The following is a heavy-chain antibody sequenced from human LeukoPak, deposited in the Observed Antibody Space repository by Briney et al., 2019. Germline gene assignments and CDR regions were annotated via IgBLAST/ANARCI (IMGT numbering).Heavy chain of an antibody. Sequence: GGSLRLSCAASGFTFSSYSMSWVRQAPGKGLEWVSSISSSSSYIYYADSVKGRFTISRDNAKNSLYLQMNSLRAEDTAVYYCARDGYYYDSSGYSDYYYYYGMDVWGQGTTVTVSS. V-gene: IGHV3-21*01. CDR2: ISSSSSYI. J-gene: IGHJ6*02. D-gene: IGHD3-22*01. CDR1: GFTFSSYS. CDR3: ARDGYYYDSSGYSDYYYYYGMDV.